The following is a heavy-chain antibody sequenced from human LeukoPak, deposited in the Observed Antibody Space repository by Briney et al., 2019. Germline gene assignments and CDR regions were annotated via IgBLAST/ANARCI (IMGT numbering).Heavy chain of an antibody. Sequence: SETLSLTCAVYGGSFSGYYWSWIRQPPGKGLEWIGEINHSGSTNYNPSLKSRVTISVDTSKNQFSLKLSSVTAADTAVYYCARAGPLLLWFVELPFDPWGQGTLVTVSS. J-gene: IGHJ5*02. V-gene: IGHV4-34*01. CDR2: INHSGST. CDR1: GGSFSGYY. D-gene: IGHD3-10*01. CDR3: ARAGPLLLWFVELPFDP.